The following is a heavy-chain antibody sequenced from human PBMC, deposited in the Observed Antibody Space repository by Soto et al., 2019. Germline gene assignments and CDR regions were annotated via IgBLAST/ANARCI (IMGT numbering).Heavy chain of an antibody. CDR3: ARVTYCSSTSCYFGSTSPEGWFDP. V-gene: IGHV3-21*01. D-gene: IGHD2-2*01. CDR2: ISSSSIYI. J-gene: IGHJ5*02. Sequence: EVQLVESGGGLVKPGGSLRLSCAASGFTFSSYSMNWVRQAPGKGLEWVSSISSSSIYIYYADSVKGRFTISRDNAKNSLYVQMTSLRAEDTAVYYCARVTYCSSTSCYFGSTSPEGWFDPWGQGTLVTVSS. CDR1: GFTFSSYS.